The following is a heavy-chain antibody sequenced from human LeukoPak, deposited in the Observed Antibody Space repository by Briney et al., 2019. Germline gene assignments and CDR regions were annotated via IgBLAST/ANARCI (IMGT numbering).Heavy chain of an antibody. CDR3: AKGRYYFDY. CDR2: INGDGINT. V-gene: IGHV3-23*01. Sequence: PGGSLRLSCAASNFTFSTYAMSWVRQAPGKGLEWVSSINGDGINTYYADSVKGRFTISRDNSKNTLYLQVNSLRAEDTAVYYCAKGRYYFDYWGQGTLVTVSS. CDR1: NFTFSTYA. J-gene: IGHJ4*02.